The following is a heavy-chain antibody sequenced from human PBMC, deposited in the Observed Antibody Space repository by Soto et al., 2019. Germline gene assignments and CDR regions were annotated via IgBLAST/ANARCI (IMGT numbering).Heavy chain of an antibody. V-gene: IGHV4-34*01. J-gene: IGHJ4*02. CDR3: AAQRLWFGEFEEY. Sequence: QVQLQQWGAGLLKPSETLSLTCAVYGGSFSGYYWSWIRQPPGKGLEWIGEINHSGSTNYNPSLKSRVTISVDTSKNQFSLKLSSVTAADTAVYYCAAQRLWFGEFEEYWGQGTLVTVSS. CDR2: INHSGST. CDR1: GGSFSGYY. D-gene: IGHD3-10*01.